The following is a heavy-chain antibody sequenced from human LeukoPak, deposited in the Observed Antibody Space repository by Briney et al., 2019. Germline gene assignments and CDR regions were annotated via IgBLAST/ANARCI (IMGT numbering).Heavy chain of an antibody. Sequence: PSETLSLTCEVSGYSISTNYYWGWIRLPPGKRLEWIGNIYHSGSTSYNPSLKSRVTISVDTSKNQFSLKLNSVTAADTAVYYCAALGVGPTTVNSWGHGTLVTVSS. CDR2: IYHSGST. CDR3: AALGVGPTTVNS. J-gene: IGHJ5*01. CDR1: GYSISTNYY. V-gene: IGHV4-38-2*01. D-gene: IGHD1-26*01.